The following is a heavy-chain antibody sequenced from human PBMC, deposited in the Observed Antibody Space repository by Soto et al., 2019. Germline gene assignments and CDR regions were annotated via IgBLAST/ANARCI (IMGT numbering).Heavy chain of an antibody. J-gene: IGHJ3*02. V-gene: IGHV1-69*01. CDR2: IIPIFGTA. CDR1: GGTFSSYA. CDR3: GGAYSRGAFDI. Sequence: QVQLVQSGAEVKKPGSSVKVSCKASGGTFSSYAISWVRQAPGQGLEWMGGIIPIFGTANYAQKFQGRVTVTADRSTSTGFKEVRNLGSEDTGVYYCGGAYSRGAFDIWGQGTMVTGSS. D-gene: IGHD6-13*01.